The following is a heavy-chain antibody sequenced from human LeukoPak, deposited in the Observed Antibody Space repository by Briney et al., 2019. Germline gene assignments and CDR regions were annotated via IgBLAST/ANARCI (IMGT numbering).Heavy chain of an antibody. CDR3: ARGRYCSGGSCYGAR. CDR1: GFSVSTFA. Sequence: GRSLRLSCAASGFSVSTFALHWVRQAPGKGLEWVGFIRSKPSGGTTEYAASVKGRFTISRDDSKSIAYLQMNSLKTEDTAVYYCARGRYCSGGSCYGARWGQGTLVTVSS. V-gene: IGHV3-49*04. D-gene: IGHD2-15*01. J-gene: IGHJ4*02. CDR2: IRSKPSGGTT.